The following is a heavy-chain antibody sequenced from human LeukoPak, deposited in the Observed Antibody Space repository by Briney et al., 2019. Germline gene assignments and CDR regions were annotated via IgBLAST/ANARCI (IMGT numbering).Heavy chain of an antibody. J-gene: IGHJ4*02. V-gene: IGHV4-39*07. CDR3: ASQPEVVITATDY. CDR2: IYYSGST. D-gene: IGHD2-15*01. CDR1: GASISSSSYY. Sequence: SETLSLTCTVSGASISSSSYYWGWVRQPPGKGLEWIGSIYYSGSTYYNPSLKSRVTISLDTSKNQFSLKLSSVTAADTAVYYCASQPEVVITATDYWGQGTLVTVSS.